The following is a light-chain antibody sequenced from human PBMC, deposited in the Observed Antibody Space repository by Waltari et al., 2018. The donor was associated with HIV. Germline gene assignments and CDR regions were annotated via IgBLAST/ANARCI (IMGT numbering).Light chain of an antibody. Sequence: EIVLTQSPATLSLSPGERATLSCGASQSVNNNYLAWYQQKPGQAPTLLIYDASTRATGIPDRFGGSGSGTDFTFTISRLEPEDFAVYYCQQYGGSPRTFGQGTKVEIK. J-gene: IGKJ1*01. CDR2: DAS. CDR3: QQYGGSPRT. CDR1: QSVNNNY. V-gene: IGKV3D-20*01.